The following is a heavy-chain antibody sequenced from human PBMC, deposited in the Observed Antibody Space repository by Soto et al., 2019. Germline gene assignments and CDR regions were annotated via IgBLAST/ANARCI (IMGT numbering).Heavy chain of an antibody. Sequence: QLQLQESGPGLVKPSETLSLTCTVSGGSISSSSYYWGWIRQPPGKGLEWIGTIYYSDNTYYNPSLKSRVTISVDTSKNQFSLKLSSVTAADTAVYYCARLSSRRGYSYGSWSFDLWGRGTLVTVSS. V-gene: IGHV4-39*01. CDR1: GGSISSSSYY. J-gene: IGHJ2*01. D-gene: IGHD5-18*01. CDR2: IYYSDNT. CDR3: ARLSSRRGYSYGSWSFDL.